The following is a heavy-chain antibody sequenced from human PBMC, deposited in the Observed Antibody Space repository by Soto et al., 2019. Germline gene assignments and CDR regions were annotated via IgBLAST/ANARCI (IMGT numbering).Heavy chain of an antibody. D-gene: IGHD3-10*01. CDR1: GGSFSGYY. V-gene: IGHV4-34*01. Sequence: SETLSLTCAVYGGSFSGYYWSWIRQPPGKGLEWIGEINHSGGTNYNPSLKSRVTISVDTSKNQISLKLSSVTAADTAVYYCARERGVPDYWGQGTLVTVSS. CDR3: ARERGVPDY. CDR2: INHSGGT. J-gene: IGHJ4*02.